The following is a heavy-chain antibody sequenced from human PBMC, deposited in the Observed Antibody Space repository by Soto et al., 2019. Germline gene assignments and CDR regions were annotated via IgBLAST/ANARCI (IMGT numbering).Heavy chain of an antibody. D-gene: IGHD5-12*01. J-gene: IGHJ3*02. CDR3: ARGLFSNKWLTVDAFDI. CDR1: GYTFTSYD. CDR2: MNPNSGNT. V-gene: IGHV1-8*01. Sequence: ASVKVSCKASGYTFTSYDINWVRQATGQGLEWMGWMNPNSGNTGYAQKFQGRVTMTRNTSISTAYMELSSLRSEDTAVYYCARGLFSNKWLTVDAFDIWGQGTMVTVSS.